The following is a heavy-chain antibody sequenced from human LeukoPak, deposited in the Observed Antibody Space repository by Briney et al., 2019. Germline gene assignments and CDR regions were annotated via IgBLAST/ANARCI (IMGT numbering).Heavy chain of an antibody. J-gene: IGHJ4*02. D-gene: IGHD5-18*01. CDR3: AKDKGYSYGSYYFDY. V-gene: IGHV3-74*01. CDR1: GFTFSSYW. Sequence: GGSLRLSCAASGFTFSSYWMHWVRQTPGKGLVWVSRTNSDGSSTSYADSVKGRFTISRDNAKNTVYLQMNSLRAEDTAVYYCAKDKGYSYGSYYFDYWGQGTLVTVSS. CDR2: TNSDGSST.